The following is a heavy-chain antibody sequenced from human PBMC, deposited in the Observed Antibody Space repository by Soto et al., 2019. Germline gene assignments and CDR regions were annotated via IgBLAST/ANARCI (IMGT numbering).Heavy chain of an antibody. D-gene: IGHD6-13*01. CDR3: ARGLAAAGGKQADY. Sequence: GASVKVSCKASGGTFSSDGINWVRQTPGQGLEWMGRIIPFLDVTNYAQKFQGRVTITADKATSIAYLELNSLRAEDTAVYYCARGLAAAGGKQADYWGQGTLVTVSS. V-gene: IGHV1-69*04. CDR2: IIPFLDVT. CDR1: GGTFSSDG. J-gene: IGHJ4*02.